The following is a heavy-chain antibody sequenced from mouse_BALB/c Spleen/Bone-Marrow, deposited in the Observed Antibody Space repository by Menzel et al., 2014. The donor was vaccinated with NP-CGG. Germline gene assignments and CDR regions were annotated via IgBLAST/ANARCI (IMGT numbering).Heavy chain of an antibody. Sequence: QVQLQQSGPGLAAPSQSLSITCTVSGFSLTSYGVHWVRQPPGKGLEWLGVIWAGGSTNYNSALMSRLSISKDNSKSQVFLKMNSLQTDDTAMYYCASMITTAWFAYWGQGTLVTVSA. J-gene: IGHJ3*01. D-gene: IGHD2-4*01. CDR2: IWAGGST. CDR3: ASMITTAWFAY. V-gene: IGHV2-9*02. CDR1: GFSLTSYG.